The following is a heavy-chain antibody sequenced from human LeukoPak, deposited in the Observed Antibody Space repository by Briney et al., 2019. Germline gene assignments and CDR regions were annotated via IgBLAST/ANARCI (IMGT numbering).Heavy chain of an antibody. D-gene: IGHD6-19*01. CDR1: GFTFDDYA. J-gene: IGHJ6*02. CDR2: ISWNSGSI. CDR3: AKDRAPVPGTFRPTGMDV. Sequence: GGSLRLSCAASGFTFDDYAMHWVRQAPGKGLEWVSGISWNSGSIGYADSVKGRFTISRDNAKNSLYLQMNSLRAEDTALYYWAKDRAPVPGTFRPTGMDVWGQGTTVTVSS. V-gene: IGHV3-9*01.